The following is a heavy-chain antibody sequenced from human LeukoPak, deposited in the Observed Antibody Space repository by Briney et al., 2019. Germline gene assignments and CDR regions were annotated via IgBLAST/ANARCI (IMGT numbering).Heavy chain of an antibody. V-gene: IGHV3-30-3*01. CDR2: ISYDGSNK. CDR1: GFTFSSYA. J-gene: IGHJ3*02. D-gene: IGHD3-3*01. Sequence: GGSLRLSCAASGFTFSSYAMHWVRQAPGKGLEWVAVISYDGSNKYYADSVKGRFTISRDNSKNTLYLQMNSLRAEDTAVYYCARDSDDFWSGYYSAVANLNAFDIWGQGTMVTVSS. CDR3: ARDSDDFWSGYYSAVANLNAFDI.